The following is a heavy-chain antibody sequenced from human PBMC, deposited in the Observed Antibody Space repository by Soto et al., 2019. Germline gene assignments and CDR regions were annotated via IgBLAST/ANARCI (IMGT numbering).Heavy chain of an antibody. CDR3: AREAPDIVVVVAEHYYYYGMDV. J-gene: IGHJ6*02. CDR2: IYYSGST. CDR1: GGSISSGGYY. V-gene: IGHV4-31*03. D-gene: IGHD2-15*01. Sequence: QVQLQESGPGLVKPSQTLSLTCTVSGGSISSGGYYWSWIRQHPGKGLEWIGYIYYSGSTYYNPSLKSRVTISVDTSKNQFSLKLSSVTAADTAVYYCAREAPDIVVVVAEHYYYYGMDVWGQGTTVTVSS.